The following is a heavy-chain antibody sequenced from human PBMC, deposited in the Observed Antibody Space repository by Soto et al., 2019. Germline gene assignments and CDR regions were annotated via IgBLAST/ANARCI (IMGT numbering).Heavy chain of an antibody. D-gene: IGHD5-18*01. V-gene: IGHV1-69*06. CDR2: ILPIFGAV. Sequence: EASVKVSCKASGVTFIRHTLSWVRQAPGQGLEWMGGILPIFGAVNYAQKFRDRVTITADKSTSIAYMELSSLRSEDTAIYYCARDHERIQLWERYYGMDVWGQGTTVTVSS. CDR1: GVTFIRHT. J-gene: IGHJ6*02. CDR3: ARDHERIQLWERYYGMDV.